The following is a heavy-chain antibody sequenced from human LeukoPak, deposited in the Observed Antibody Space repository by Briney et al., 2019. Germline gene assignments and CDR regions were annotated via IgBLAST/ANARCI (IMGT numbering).Heavy chain of an antibody. CDR2: IYYSGST. V-gene: IGHV4-39*07. J-gene: IGHJ4*02. Sequence: SETLSLTCTVSGGSISSYYWSWIRQPPGKGLEWIGSIYYSGSTYYNPSLKSRVTISVDTSKNQFSLKLSSVTAADTAVYYCATLGFSSGYYYYFDHWGQGTLVTVSS. CDR3: ATLGFSSGYYYYFDH. CDR1: GGSISSYY. D-gene: IGHD3-22*01.